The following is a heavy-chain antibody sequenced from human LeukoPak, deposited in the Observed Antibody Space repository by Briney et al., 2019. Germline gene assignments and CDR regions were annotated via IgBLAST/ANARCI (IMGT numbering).Heavy chain of an antibody. CDR2: INSDGSST. CDR3: SRDQYDSGVGGD. D-gene: IGHD3-22*01. CDR1: GFTFSSHW. V-gene: IGHV3-74*01. Sequence: PGGSLRLSCAAPGFTFSSHWMHWVRQAPGKGLVWVSRINSDGSSTSYADSVKGRFTISRDKAKNTLYLQMNSLRAGDTAVYYCSRDQYDSGVGGDWGQGTLVTVSS. J-gene: IGHJ4*02.